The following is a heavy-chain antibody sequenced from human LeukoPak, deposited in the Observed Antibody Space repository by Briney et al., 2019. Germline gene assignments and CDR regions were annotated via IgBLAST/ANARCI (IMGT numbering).Heavy chain of an antibody. D-gene: IGHD6-13*01. CDR3: ARDQGSLTRSWYTGY. J-gene: IGHJ4*02. CDR2: INPYSGDT. CDR1: GYTFTGYH. V-gene: IGHV1-2*06. Sequence: ASVKVSCKASGYTFTGYHIHWVRQAPGQGLEWMGRINPYSGDTNFAQKFQGRVTMTRDTSTTTAYMDLSSLTPDDTAVYFCARDQGSLTRSWYTGYWGQGTLVTVSS.